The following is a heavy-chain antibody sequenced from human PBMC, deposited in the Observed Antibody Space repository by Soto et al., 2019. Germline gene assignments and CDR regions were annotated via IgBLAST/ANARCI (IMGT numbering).Heavy chain of an antibody. CDR3: AKRYCTNGVCYNKSYMDV. CDR1: GFTFSSYA. V-gene: IGHV3-23*01. CDR2: ISGSGGST. Sequence: GGSLRLSCAASGFTFSSYAMSWVRQAPGKGLEWVSAISGSGGSTYYADSVKGRFTISRDNSKNTLYLQMNSLRAEDTAVYYCAKRYCTNGVCYNKSYMDVWGKGTTVTVSS. D-gene: IGHD2-8*01. J-gene: IGHJ6*03.